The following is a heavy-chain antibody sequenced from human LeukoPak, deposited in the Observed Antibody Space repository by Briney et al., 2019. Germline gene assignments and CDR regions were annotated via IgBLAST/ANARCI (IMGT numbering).Heavy chain of an antibody. J-gene: IGHJ4*02. CDR3: ASAVDTAHSRTKYYFDY. CDR2: IIPIFCTA. V-gene: IGHV1-69*01. Sequence: SVNVSCKACGGTFSRYSISWVRQAPGQALEWMGGIIPIFCTANYPQKFQGRVTITADESTSTAYMELSSLISEDTAVYYCASAVDTAHSRTKYYFDYWGQGTLVTVSS. CDR1: GGTFSRYS. D-gene: IGHD5-18*01.